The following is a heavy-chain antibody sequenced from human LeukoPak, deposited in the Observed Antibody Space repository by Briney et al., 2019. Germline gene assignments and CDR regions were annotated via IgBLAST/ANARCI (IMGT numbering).Heavy chain of an antibody. V-gene: IGHV3-30-3*01. Sequence: GGSLRLSCAASGFTFTSYAFHWVRQAPGKGLEWVAAISYDGGNKLYADSVKGRFTIFRDNSKNTVYLQMTSLRAEDTAVFFCARVDSGGWLIYGMDVWGQGTTVIVSS. J-gene: IGHJ6*02. CDR1: GFTFTSYA. D-gene: IGHD6-19*01. CDR3: ARVDSGGWLIYGMDV. CDR2: ISYDGGNK.